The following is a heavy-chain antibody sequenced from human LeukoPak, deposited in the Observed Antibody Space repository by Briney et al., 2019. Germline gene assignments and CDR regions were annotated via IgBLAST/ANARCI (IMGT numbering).Heavy chain of an antibody. CDR2: INRSGST. J-gene: IGHJ3*02. D-gene: IGHD3-22*01. Sequence: SETLSLTCAVYGGSFSGYYWSWIRQPPGKGLEWIGEINRSGSTNYNPSLKSRVTISVDTSNNQFSLKLNSVTAADTAVYYCARYDSSGYDTSWAFDIWGQGTMVTVSS. CDR1: GGSFSGYY. CDR3: ARYDSSGYDTSWAFDI. V-gene: IGHV4-34*01.